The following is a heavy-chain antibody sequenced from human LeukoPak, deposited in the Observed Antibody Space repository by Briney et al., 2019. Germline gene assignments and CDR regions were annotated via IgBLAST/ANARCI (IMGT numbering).Heavy chain of an antibody. CDR3: ARPISSSWHGGWFDP. CDR2: IYYSGST. V-gene: IGHV4-39*01. J-gene: IGHJ5*02. CDR1: GGSISSSSYY. Sequence: SETLSLTCTVSGGSISSSSYYWGWIRQPPGKGLEWIGSIYYSGSTYYNPSLKSRVTISVDTSKNQFSLKLSSVTAADTAVYYCARPISSSWHGGWFDPWGQGTLVTVSS. D-gene: IGHD6-13*01.